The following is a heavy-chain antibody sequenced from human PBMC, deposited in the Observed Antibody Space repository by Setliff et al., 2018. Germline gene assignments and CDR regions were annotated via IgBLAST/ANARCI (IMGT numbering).Heavy chain of an antibody. CDR2: INPHGSEK. V-gene: IGHV3-7*01. CDR3: FGAGTCSY. D-gene: IGHD3-10*01. CDR1: GDSFSDYY. Sequence: ASETLSLTCAVYGDSFSDYYWSWLRQPPGKGLEWLASINPHGSEKYYADSVKGRFTISRDNAKNSLSLQMNNLRTEDTAVYYCFGAGTCSYWGQGTLVTSPQ. J-gene: IGHJ4*02.